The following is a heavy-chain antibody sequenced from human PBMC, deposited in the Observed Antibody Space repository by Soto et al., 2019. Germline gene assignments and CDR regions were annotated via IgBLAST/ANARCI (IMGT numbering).Heavy chain of an antibody. V-gene: IGHV4-31*03. CDR2: IYYSGST. D-gene: IGHD5-12*01. Sequence: PSETLSLTCTVSGGSISSGGYYWSWIRQHPGKGLEWIGYIYYSGSTYYNPSLKSRVTISVDTSKNQFSLKLSSVTAADTAVYYCARLLVATTKKTGEYYFDYWGQGTLVTVSS. CDR1: GGSISSGGYY. J-gene: IGHJ4*02. CDR3: ARLLVATTKKTGEYYFDY.